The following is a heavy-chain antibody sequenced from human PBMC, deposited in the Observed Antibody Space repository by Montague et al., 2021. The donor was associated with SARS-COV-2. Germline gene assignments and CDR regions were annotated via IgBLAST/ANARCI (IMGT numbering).Heavy chain of an antibody. V-gene: IGHV2-5*02. CDR1: GFSLSTSGVG. Sequence: PALVKPTQTLTLTCTFSGFSLSTSGVGVGWIRQPPGKALEWLALIYWDADKRYSPSLKSRLTITKDTSKNQVVLTMTNMDPVDTATYYCAHRVRGVPSDAFDIWGQGTMVTVSS. D-gene: IGHD3-10*01. CDR2: IYWDADK. J-gene: IGHJ3*02. CDR3: AHRVRGVPSDAFDI.